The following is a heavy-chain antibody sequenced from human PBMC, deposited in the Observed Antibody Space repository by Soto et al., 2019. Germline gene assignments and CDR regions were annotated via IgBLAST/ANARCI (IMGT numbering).Heavy chain of an antibody. CDR2: ISKSGSYI. V-gene: IGHV3-21*01. J-gene: IGHJ4*01. Sequence: KAGRSLRLSCLGTGLTFSDYTLNWVRQPPGKGLEWVSSISKSGSYIYYADSLKGRFTISRDNAKDSVYLQMNALRVEDTAIYYCAREAAGYSEYFDFWGHGTLVTGSS. D-gene: IGHD6-25*01. CDR3: AREAAGYSEYFDF. CDR1: GLTFSDYT.